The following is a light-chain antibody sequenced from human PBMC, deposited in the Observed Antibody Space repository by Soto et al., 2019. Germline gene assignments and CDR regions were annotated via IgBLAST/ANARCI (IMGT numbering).Light chain of an antibody. CDR3: QQYDNLPYT. CDR1: QDISNY. V-gene: IGKV1-33*01. J-gene: IGKJ2*01. Sequence: DLPMTQSPSSLSASVGDRVTITCQASQDISNYLNWYQQKPGKAPKLLIYDASNLETGVPSRFSGSGSGTDFTFTISSLQPEDIATYYCQQYDNLPYTFGQGTQLEIK. CDR2: DAS.